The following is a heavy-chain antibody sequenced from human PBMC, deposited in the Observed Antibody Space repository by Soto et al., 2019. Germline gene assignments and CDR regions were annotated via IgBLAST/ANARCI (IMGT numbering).Heavy chain of an antibody. CDR1: GGSISSSDYY. CDR2: IYYSGSA. V-gene: IGHV4-39*01. J-gene: IGHJ4*02. D-gene: IGHD5-18*01. CDR3: VSGYPCVGFDY. Sequence: SETLSLTCTVSGGSISSSDYYWVWIRQPPGKGLEWIGNIYYSGSASYNPSLKSRVTISVDTSKNQVSLKLSSVTAADTAVYICVSGYPCVGFDYWGQGTLVT.